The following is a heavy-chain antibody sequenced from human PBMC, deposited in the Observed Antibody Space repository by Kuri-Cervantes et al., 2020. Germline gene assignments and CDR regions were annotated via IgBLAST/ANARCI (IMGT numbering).Heavy chain of an antibody. CDR3: ARDGTIFGVVITSYFDY. J-gene: IGHJ4*02. CDR2: ISAYNGNT. V-gene: IGHV1-18*01. Sequence: ASVKVSCKASGYTFTSYGISWVRQAPGQGLEWMERISAYNGNTNYAQKLQGRVTMTTDTSTSTAYMELRSLRSDDTAVYYCARDGTIFGVVITSYFDYWGQGTLVTVSS. D-gene: IGHD3-3*01. CDR1: GYTFTSYG.